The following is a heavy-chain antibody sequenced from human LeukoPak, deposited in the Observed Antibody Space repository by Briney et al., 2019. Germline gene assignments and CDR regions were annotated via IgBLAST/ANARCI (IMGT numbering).Heavy chain of an antibody. V-gene: IGHV3-23*01. CDR3: AKDLWIAVAGTAY. J-gene: IGHJ4*02. D-gene: IGHD6-19*01. CDR2: ISGSGRNT. CDR1: GFSFSIYA. Sequence: PGGSLRLSCAASGFSFSIYAMSWVRQAPGKGLEWVSAISGSGRNTYYADSVKGRFTISRDNSKNTLYLQMNSLRAEDTAIYYCAKDLWIAVAGTAYWGQGTLVTASS.